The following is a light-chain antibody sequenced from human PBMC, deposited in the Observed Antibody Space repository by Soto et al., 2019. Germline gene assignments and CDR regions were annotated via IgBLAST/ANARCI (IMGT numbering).Light chain of an antibody. CDR2: AAS. V-gene: IGKV1-8*01. CDR3: QQYYSYSWT. J-gene: IGKJ1*01. CDR1: QGISSY. Sequence: PMAPSPHSLSASTVVSGHRARRASQGISSYLAWYQQKPGKAPKLRIYAASTLQSGVPSRFSGSGSGTDSTLTISCLQSEDFATYYCQQYYSYSWTFGQGTKV.